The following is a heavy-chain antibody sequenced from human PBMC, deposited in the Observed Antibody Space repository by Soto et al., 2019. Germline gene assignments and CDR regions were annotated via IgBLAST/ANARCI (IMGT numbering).Heavy chain of an antibody. J-gene: IGHJ4*02. D-gene: IGHD2-2*01. CDR3: ARVGYCSATSCNSFDY. CDR1: GFAFSDHY. V-gene: IGHV3-72*01. Sequence: GGSLRLSCAASGFAFSDHYMDWVRQAPGKGLEWVGRIRNRPNSYTTEYAASVKGRFTISRDDSGNSLYLQMNSLKTEDTAVYYCARVGYCSATSCNSFDYWGQGTLVTVSS. CDR2: IRNRPNSYTT.